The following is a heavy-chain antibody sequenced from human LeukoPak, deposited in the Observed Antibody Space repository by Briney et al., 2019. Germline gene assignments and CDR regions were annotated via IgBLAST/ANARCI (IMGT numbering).Heavy chain of an antibody. CDR1: GFTFSIYS. D-gene: IGHD6-19*01. CDR3: VREGAVAGTRVYYFDY. CDR2: IGSSGDTM. Sequence: GGSLRLSCGASGFTFSIYSMNWVRQAPGKGPEWVSYIGSSGDTMYYADSVKGRFTISRDDAKNSLYLQMNSLRAEDTAVYYCVREGAVAGTRVYYFDYWGQGTLVTVSS. V-gene: IGHV3-48*01. J-gene: IGHJ4*02.